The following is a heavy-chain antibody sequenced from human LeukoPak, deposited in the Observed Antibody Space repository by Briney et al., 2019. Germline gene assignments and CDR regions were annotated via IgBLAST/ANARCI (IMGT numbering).Heavy chain of an antibody. D-gene: IGHD6-13*01. V-gene: IGHV4-61*01. CDR1: GGSVSSASYY. Sequence: PAETLSLTCSVSGGSVSSASYYWSWIRQPPGKGLEWIVYIFYSGSTNYSPSLKSRVTISVDTSKNQFSLKLSSVTAADTAVYYCARSEYYSSSWYSTFDYWGQGTLVTVSP. CDR2: IFYSGST. CDR3: ARSEYYSSSWYSTFDY. J-gene: IGHJ4*02.